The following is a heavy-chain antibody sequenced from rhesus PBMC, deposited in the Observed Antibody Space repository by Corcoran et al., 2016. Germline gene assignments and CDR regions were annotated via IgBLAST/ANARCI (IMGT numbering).Heavy chain of an antibody. Sequence: QVQLQESGPGVVKPSETLSLSCAVSGYSISSGYDWSGTRQPPGKGLEWIGYIYGSSGRTNYNPSLKNRVTISEATSQSQFSLKLSSVTAADTAVYYCARDRATVDFDYWGQGVLVTVSS. V-gene: IGHV4-76*01. D-gene: IGHD5-36*01. CDR2: IYGSSGRT. CDR1: GYSISSGYD. CDR3: ARDRATVDFDY. J-gene: IGHJ4*01.